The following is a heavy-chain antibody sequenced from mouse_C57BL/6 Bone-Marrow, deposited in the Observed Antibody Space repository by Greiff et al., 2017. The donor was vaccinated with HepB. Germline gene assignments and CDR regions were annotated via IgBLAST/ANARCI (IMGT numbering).Heavy chain of an antibody. D-gene: IGHD1-1*01. CDR1: GYTFTSYG. J-gene: IGHJ4*01. CDR2: IYPRSGNT. V-gene: IGHV1-81*01. Sequence: ESGAELARPGASVKLSCKASGYTFTSYGISWVKQRTGQGLEWIGEIYPRSGNTYYNEKFKGKATLTADKSSSTAYMELRSLTSEDSAVYFCARYGPYYYAMDYWGQGTSVTVSS. CDR3: ARYGPYYYAMDY.